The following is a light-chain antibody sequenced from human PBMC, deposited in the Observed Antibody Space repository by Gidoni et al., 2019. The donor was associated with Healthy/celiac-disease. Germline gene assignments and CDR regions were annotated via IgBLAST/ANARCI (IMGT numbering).Light chain of an antibody. V-gene: IGKV3-20*01. Sequence: EIVLPQSPVTLSLSPGERATLSCRASQSVSSSYLAWYQQKPGQAPRLLIYGASSRATGIPDRFSGSGSGTDFTLTISRLEPEDFAVYYCQQYGSSPNTFGQGTKLEIK. CDR1: QSVSSSY. CDR3: QQYGSSPNT. J-gene: IGKJ2*01. CDR2: GAS.